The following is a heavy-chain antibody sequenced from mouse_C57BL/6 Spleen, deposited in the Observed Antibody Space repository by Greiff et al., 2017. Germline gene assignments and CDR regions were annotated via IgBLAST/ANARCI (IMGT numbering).Heavy chain of an antibody. CDR2: IHPNSGST. Sequence: QVQLQQPGAELVKPGASVKLSCKASGYTFTSYWMHWVKQRPGQGLEWIGMIHPNSGSTNYNEKFKSKATLTVDKSSSTAYMQLSSLTSEDSAVYYCARGVITTGGYYFDYWGQGTTLTVSS. CDR3: ARGVITTGGYYFDY. CDR1: GYTFTSYW. J-gene: IGHJ2*01. D-gene: IGHD1-1*01. V-gene: IGHV1-64*01.